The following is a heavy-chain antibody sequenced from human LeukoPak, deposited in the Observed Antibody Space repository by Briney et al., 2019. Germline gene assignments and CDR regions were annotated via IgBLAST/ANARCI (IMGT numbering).Heavy chain of an antibody. J-gene: IGHJ4*02. CDR3: ARDDRGDDTLDY. V-gene: IGHV1-18*01. Sequence: ASVKVSCKASGCTFTSYGISWVRQAPGQGLEWMGWISAYNGNTNYAQKLQGRVTMTTDTSTSTVYMELRSLRSDDTAVYYCARDDRGDDTLDYWGQGTLVTVSS. CDR1: GCTFTSYG. CDR2: ISAYNGNT. D-gene: IGHD3-10*01.